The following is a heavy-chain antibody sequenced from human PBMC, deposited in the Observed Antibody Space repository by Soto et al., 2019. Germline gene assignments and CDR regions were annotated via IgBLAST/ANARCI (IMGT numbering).Heavy chain of an antibody. CDR1: GGTFSSYA. V-gene: IGHV1-69*13. D-gene: IGHD3-22*01. CDR2: IIPIFGTA. J-gene: IGHJ3*02. Sequence: SVKVSCKASGGTFSSYAISWVRQAPGQGLEWMGGIIPIFGTANYAQKFQGRVTITADESTSTAYMELSSLRSEDTAVYYCARARSYDSSGYYYDAHGIWGQGTMVTVSS. CDR3: ARARSYDSSGYYYDAHGI.